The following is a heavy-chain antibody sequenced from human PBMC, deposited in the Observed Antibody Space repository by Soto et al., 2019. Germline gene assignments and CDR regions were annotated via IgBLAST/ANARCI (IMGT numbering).Heavy chain of an antibody. CDR3: ARDHVVGAPGAFDI. Sequence: QVQLVESGGGVVQPGRSLRLSCAASGFTFSSYAMHWVRQAPGKGLEWVAVISYDGSNKYYADSVKGRFTISRDNSKNTLYLQMNSLRAEDTAVSHCARDHVVGAPGAFDIWGQGTMVTVSS. J-gene: IGHJ3*02. D-gene: IGHD1-26*01. V-gene: IGHV3-30-3*01. CDR2: ISYDGSNK. CDR1: GFTFSSYA.